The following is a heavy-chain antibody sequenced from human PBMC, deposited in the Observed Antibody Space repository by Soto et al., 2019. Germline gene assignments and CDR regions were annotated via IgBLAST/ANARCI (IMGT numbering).Heavy chain of an antibody. CDR1: GGSFSGYY. D-gene: IGHD2-15*01. CDR2: INHSGST. J-gene: IGHJ4*02. CDR3: ARVDCSGGSCYSYYFDY. Sequence: PSETLSLTCAVYGGSFSGYYWSWIRQPPGKGLEWIGEINHSGSTNYNPSLKSRVTISVDTSKNQFSLKLSSVTAADTAVYYCARVDCSGGSCYSYYFDYWGQGTLVTVSS. V-gene: IGHV4-34*01.